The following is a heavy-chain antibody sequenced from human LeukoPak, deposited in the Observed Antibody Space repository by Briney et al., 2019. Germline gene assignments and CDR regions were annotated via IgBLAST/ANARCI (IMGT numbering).Heavy chain of an antibody. V-gene: IGHV3-23*01. CDR2: ISGSAGTT. D-gene: IGHD3-10*01. CDR1: GFTFSSYA. J-gene: IGHJ4*02. Sequence: GGSLRLSCAASGFTFSSYAMSWVRQAPGKGLEWVSSISGSAGTTYYADSVKGRFTISRDNSKNTLYPQMNSLRADDTAIYYCAKVIITGSFPDYFDNWGQGTLVTISS. CDR3: AKVIITGSFPDYFDN.